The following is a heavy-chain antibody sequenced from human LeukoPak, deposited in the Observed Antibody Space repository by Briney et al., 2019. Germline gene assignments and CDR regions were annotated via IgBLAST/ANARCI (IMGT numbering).Heavy chain of an antibody. CDR2: IYYSGST. D-gene: IGHD2-2*01. Sequence: SETLSLTCTVSGGSISSYYWGWIRQPPGKGLEWIGYIYYSGSTNYNPSLKSRVTISVDTFKNQFSLKLSSVTAADTAVYYCARGYCSSTSCPYYYYMDVWGKGTTVTVSS. V-gene: IGHV4-59*01. CDR3: ARGYCSSTSCPYYYYMDV. J-gene: IGHJ6*03. CDR1: GGSISSYY.